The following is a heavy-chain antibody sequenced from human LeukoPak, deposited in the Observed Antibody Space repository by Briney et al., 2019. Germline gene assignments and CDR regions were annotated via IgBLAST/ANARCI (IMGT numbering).Heavy chain of an antibody. CDR2: IYPGDPDT. CDR1: GYNFPSYW. D-gene: IGHD4-17*01. CDR3: ARKTVYGMDV. J-gene: IGHJ6*02. Sequence: GESLKISCQGSGYNFPSYWIGWVRQMPGKGLEWMGIIYPGDPDTRYSPSFQGQVTISADKSIGTAYLQWSSLKASDTAMYYCARKTVYGMDVWGQGTTVTVSS. V-gene: IGHV5-51*01.